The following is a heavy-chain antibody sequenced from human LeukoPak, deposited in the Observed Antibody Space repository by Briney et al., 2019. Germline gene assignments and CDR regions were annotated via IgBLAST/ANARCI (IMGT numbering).Heavy chain of an antibody. CDR1: GGSFSGYY. Sequence: ASETLSLTCAVYGGSFSGYYWSWIRQSPGKGLEWIGEINHSGSTNYNPSLKSRVTISVDTSKNQFSLKLSSVTAADTAVYYCARMLLRYFDWLFVQEIDAFDIWGQGTMVTVSS. D-gene: IGHD3-9*01. CDR3: ARMLLRYFDWLFVQEIDAFDI. V-gene: IGHV4-34*01. J-gene: IGHJ3*02. CDR2: INHSGST.